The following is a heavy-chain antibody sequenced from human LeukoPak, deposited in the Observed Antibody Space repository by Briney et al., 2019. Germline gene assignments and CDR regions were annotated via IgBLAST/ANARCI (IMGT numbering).Heavy chain of an antibody. CDR1: GGSMKNYY. J-gene: IGHJ5*02. D-gene: IGHD6-13*01. Sequence: SETLSLTCTVSGGSMKNYYWSWIRQPPGKGLEWIGYIHDTRGTNYNPYLKSRVTMSLDTSKNHFSLSLNSVTAADTAVYFCAGGIGYATSPADHLGQGTLVTVSS. CDR2: IHDTRGT. CDR3: AGGIGYATSPADH. V-gene: IGHV4-59*01.